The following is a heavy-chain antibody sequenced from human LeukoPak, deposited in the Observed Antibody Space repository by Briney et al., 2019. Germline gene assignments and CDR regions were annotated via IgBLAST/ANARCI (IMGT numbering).Heavy chain of an antibody. D-gene: IGHD3-22*01. V-gene: IGHV3-30*18. CDR2: ISYDGSNK. CDR3: AKNSDYDSSGLSP. Sequence: PGGSLRLSCAASGFTFSNYGMHWVRQAPGKGLEWVAVISYDGSNKYYADSVKGRFTISRDTSKNTLYLQMNSLRPEDTAVYYCAKNSDYDSSGLSPWGRGTLVTVSS. J-gene: IGHJ5*02. CDR1: GFTFSNYG.